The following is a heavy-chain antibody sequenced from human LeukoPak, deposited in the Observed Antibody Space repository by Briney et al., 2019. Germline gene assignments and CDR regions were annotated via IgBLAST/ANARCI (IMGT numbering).Heavy chain of an antibody. D-gene: IGHD3-22*01. CDR3: AREAGSSGYYYVDY. CDR2: IYTSGST. Sequence: SETLSLTCTVSGGSISSYYWSWIRQPAGKGLERIGRIYTSGSTNYNPSPKSRVTMSVDTSKNQFSLKLSSVTAADTAVYYCAREAGSSGYYYVDYWGQGTLVTVSS. V-gene: IGHV4-4*07. CDR1: GGSISSYY. J-gene: IGHJ4*02.